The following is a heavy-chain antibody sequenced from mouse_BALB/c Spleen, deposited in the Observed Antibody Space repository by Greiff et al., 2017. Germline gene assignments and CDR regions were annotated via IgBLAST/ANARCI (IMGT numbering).Heavy chain of an antibody. CDR3: ARSDYGNYLDY. CDR2: ISYSGST. CDR1: GYSITSDYA. Sequence: EVNLVESGPGLVKPSQSLSLTCTVTGYSITSDYAWNWIRQFPGNKLEWMGYISYSGSTSYNPSLKSRISITRDTSKNQFFLQLNSVTTEDTATYYCARSDYGNYLDYWGQGTTLTVSS. V-gene: IGHV3-2*02. D-gene: IGHD2-1*01. J-gene: IGHJ2*01.